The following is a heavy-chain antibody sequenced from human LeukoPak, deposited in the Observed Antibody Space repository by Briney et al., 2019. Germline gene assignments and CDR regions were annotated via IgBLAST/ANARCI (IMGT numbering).Heavy chain of an antibody. J-gene: IGHJ4*02. D-gene: IGHD1-26*01. CDR1: GFTFSNFW. CDR2: IKQDETEK. Sequence: SGGSLRLSCTASGFTFSNFWMGWVRQAPGKGLEWVANIKQDETEKFYLGSVKGRFTISRDNAKNTLYLQMNSLTAEDTAVYYCVRDLGGRSGHWGQGTLVTVSS. V-gene: IGHV3-7*01. CDR3: VRDLGGRSGH.